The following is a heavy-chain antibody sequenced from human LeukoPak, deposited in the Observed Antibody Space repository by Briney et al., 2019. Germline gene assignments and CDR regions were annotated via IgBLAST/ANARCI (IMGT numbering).Heavy chain of an antibody. J-gene: IGHJ4*02. V-gene: IGHV3-23*01. CDR2: ISGSGGSK. Sequence: AGSLRLSCAASGFTFSSYAMSWVRQAPGKGLEWVSAISGSGGSKYYAASVKGRYTISSNNSKNTLYLQMNSLRAEDTAVYYCANLAQAAFSYWGQGTLVTVSS. CDR3: ANLAQAAFSY. D-gene: IGHD2-15*01. CDR1: GFTFSSYA.